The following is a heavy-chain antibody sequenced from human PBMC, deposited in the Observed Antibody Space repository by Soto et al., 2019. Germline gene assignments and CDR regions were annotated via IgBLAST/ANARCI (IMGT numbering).Heavy chain of an antibody. J-gene: IGHJ4*02. CDR1: GDSIKNYY. V-gene: IGHV4-4*07. CDR3: ARGRFGDYDSDY. D-gene: IGHD4-17*01. Sequence: PSETLSLTCTVSGDSIKNYYWSWIRQPAGKGLAWIGRIYSTGSTNYNPSLRSRVTMSVDTSKNQLSLKLRSVTAADTAVYYCARGRFGDYDSDYWGQGTLVTVSS. CDR2: IYSTGST.